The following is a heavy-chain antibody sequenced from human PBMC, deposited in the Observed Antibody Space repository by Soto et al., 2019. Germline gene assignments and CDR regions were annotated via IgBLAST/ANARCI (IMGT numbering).Heavy chain of an antibody. CDR2: IYDSGST. Sequence: SETLSLTCTVSGGSISSSYWNWMRQPPGKGLEWIGYIYDSGSTNYNPSLKSRVTISVDTSKNQFSLKLSSVTAADTAVYYCARSGYYYDSSGYYSYYFDYWGQGTLVTVSS. J-gene: IGHJ4*02. V-gene: IGHV4-59*01. CDR3: ARSGYYYDSSGYYSYYFDY. D-gene: IGHD3-22*01. CDR1: GGSISSSY.